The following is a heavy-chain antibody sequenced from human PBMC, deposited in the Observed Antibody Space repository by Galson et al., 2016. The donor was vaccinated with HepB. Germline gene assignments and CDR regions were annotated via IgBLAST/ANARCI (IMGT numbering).Heavy chain of an antibody. J-gene: IGHJ4*02. CDR1: GFPFSFYA. CDR3: VRDLGSTTFDY. D-gene: IGHD6-13*01. Sequence: SLRLSCAASGFPFSFYAMHWVRQAPGKGLEWVALIWYDGTKKYYADSVKGRFTISRDNSKNTVYVQMNSQRAEDTAVYYCVRDLGSTTFDYWGQGTLVTVSS. CDR2: IWYDGTKK. V-gene: IGHV3-33*01.